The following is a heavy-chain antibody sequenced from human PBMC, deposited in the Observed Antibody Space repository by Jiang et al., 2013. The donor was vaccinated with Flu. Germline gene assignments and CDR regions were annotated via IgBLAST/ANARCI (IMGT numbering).Heavy chain of an antibody. CDR1: GYTFTDYY. CDR2: VDPEDGET. J-gene: IGHJ4*02. D-gene: IGHD2-15*01. Sequence: KKPGATVKISCKVSGYTFTDYYMHWVQQAPGKGLEWMGLVDPEDGETIYAEKFQGRVTITADTSTDTAYMELSSLRSEDTAVYYCATDPVGYCSGGSCPNFDYWGQGTLVTVSS. CDR3: ATDPVGYCSGGSCPNFDY. V-gene: IGHV1-69-2*01.